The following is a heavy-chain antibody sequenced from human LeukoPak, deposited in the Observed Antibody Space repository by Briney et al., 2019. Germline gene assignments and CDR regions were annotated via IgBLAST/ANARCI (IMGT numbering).Heavy chain of an antibody. CDR3: ARTSSSWAYFDY. CDR1: GGSFSGYY. D-gene: IGHD6-13*01. CDR2: INHSGST. V-gene: IGHV4-34*01. Sequence: SETLSLTCAVCGGSFSGYYWSWIRQPPGKGLEWIGEINHSGSTNYNPSLKSRVTISVDTSKNQFSLKLSSVTAADTAVYYCARTSSSWAYFDYWGQGTLVTVSS. J-gene: IGHJ4*02.